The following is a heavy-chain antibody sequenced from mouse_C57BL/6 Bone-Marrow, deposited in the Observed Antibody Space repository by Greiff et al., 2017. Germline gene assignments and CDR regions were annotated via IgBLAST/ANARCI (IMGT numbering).Heavy chain of an antibody. D-gene: IGHD2-1*01. CDR1: GFPITSGYY. Sequence: QVQLKQSGPGLVKPSQSLFLTCSITGFPITSGYYWIWIRQSPGKPLEWMGYITHSGETFYNPSLPSPLSITRETSPNQFFLHLNSVPTEDTAMYSGAEGLIYYGNYAGFAYWGQGTLVTVSA. CDR3: AEGLIYYGNYAGFAY. V-gene: IGHV12-3*01. CDR2: ITHSGET. J-gene: IGHJ3*01.